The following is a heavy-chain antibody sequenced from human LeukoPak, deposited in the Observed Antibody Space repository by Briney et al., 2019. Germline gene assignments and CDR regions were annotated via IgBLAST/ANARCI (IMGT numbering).Heavy chain of an antibody. CDR2: INTNTGNP. CDR3: ARGGYSWNSGAFDI. Sequence: ASVKVSCKASGYTFTSYGISWVRQAPGQGLEWMGWINTNTGNPTYAQGFTGRFVFSLDTSVSTAYLQISSLKAEDTAVYYCARGGYSWNSGAFDIWGQGTMVTVSS. V-gene: IGHV7-4-1*02. D-gene: IGHD1-7*01. J-gene: IGHJ3*02. CDR1: GYTFTSYG.